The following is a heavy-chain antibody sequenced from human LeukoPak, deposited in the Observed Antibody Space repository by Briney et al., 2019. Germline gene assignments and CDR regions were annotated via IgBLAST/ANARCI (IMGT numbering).Heavy chain of an antibody. CDR2: ISGSSNTI. D-gene: IGHD3-10*01. Sequence: GGSLRLSCAASGFNFNNYAMNWVRQAPGEGLEWVSFISGSSNTIYYADSVRGRFTISRDNAKKSVYLQMNSLRAEDTAVYYCAIQKADLITMVRGIIAFWGQGTLVTVSS. J-gene: IGHJ1*01. V-gene: IGHV3-48*04. CDR3: AIQKADLITMVRGIIAF. CDR1: GFNFNNYA.